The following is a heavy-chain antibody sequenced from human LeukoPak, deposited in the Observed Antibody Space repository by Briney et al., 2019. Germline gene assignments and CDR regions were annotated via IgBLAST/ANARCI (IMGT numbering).Heavy chain of an antibody. V-gene: IGHV4-59*08. J-gene: IGHJ4*02. D-gene: IGHD6-13*01. CDR3: ARHTPEHSSNWYPLDY. CDR2: IYYTGST. Sequence: SETLSLTCTVSGGSISSYYWSWIRQPPGKGLEWIGYIYYTGSTNYNPSLKSRVTMSVDSSKNQFSLKLSSVTEADTAVYYCARHTPEHSSNWYPLDYWGQGTLVTVSS. CDR1: GGSISSYY.